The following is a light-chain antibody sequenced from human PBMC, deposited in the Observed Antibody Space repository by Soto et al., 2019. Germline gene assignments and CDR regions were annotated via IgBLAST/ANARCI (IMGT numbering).Light chain of an antibody. V-gene: IGKV3D-15*01. Sequence: EIVLTQSPGTLSLSPGERATLSCRASQSVSSPYLAWYQQKPGQAPRLVIYGASSRATGIPARFSGSGSGTEFTLTISSLQSEDFAVYYCQQSNDWWTFGQGTKVDIK. CDR2: GAS. CDR3: QQSNDWWT. CDR1: QSVSSP. J-gene: IGKJ1*01.